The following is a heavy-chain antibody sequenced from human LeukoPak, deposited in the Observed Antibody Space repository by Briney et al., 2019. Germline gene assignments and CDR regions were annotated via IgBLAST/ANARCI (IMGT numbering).Heavy chain of an antibody. CDR2: ISRNSGSI. Sequence: PGRSLRLSCAASGFTFDDYAMHWVRQAPGKGLEWVSGISRNSGSIGYADSVKGRFTISRDNAKNSLYLQMNSLRAEDTALYYCARSAELAFGSWGQGTLVSVSS. D-gene: IGHD3-10*01. CDR3: ARSAELAFGS. V-gene: IGHV3-9*01. CDR1: GFTFDDYA. J-gene: IGHJ5*02.